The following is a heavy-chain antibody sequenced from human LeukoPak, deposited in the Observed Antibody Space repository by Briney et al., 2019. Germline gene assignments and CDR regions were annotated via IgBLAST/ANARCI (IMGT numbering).Heavy chain of an antibody. Sequence: GGSLRLSCAASGFTFSDAWMSWVRQAPGKGLEWVGRIKSKTDGGTTDYAAPVKGRFTISRDDSKNTLYLQMNSLKTEDTAVYYCATDRGGQYSSSWYDYWGQGTLVTVSS. CDR2: IKSKTDGGTT. J-gene: IGHJ4*02. V-gene: IGHV3-15*01. CDR3: ATDRGGQYSSSWYDY. CDR1: GFTFSDAW. D-gene: IGHD6-13*01.